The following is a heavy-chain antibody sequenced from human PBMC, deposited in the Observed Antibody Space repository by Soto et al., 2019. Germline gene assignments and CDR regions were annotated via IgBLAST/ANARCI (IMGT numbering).Heavy chain of an antibody. D-gene: IGHD2-2*01. V-gene: IGHV3-33*01. Sequence: GGSLRLSGAASGFTFSSYGMHCVRQAPDKGLEWVAVIWYDGSNKYYADSVKGRFTISRDNSKNPLYLQMNSLRAEDTAVYYCARASGHCSSTSCSDAFDIWGRGTMIIFSS. J-gene: IGHJ3*02. CDR2: IWYDGSNK. CDR1: GFTFSSYG. CDR3: ARASGHCSSTSCSDAFDI.